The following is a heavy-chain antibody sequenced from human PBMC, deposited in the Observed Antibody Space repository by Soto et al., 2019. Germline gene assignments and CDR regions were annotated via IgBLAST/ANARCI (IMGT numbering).Heavy chain of an antibody. D-gene: IGHD3-22*01. J-gene: IGHJ3*02. Sequence: QVQLQESGPGLVKSSQILSLTCTVSGGSISSGDYYWSWIRQPPGKGLEWIGYIYYSGSTYYNPSLKSRVTISVDTSKNQFSLKLSSVTAADTAVYYCARSTYYYDSSGYYSMAFDIWGQGTMVTASS. CDR1: GGSISSGDYY. CDR3: ARSTYYYDSSGYYSMAFDI. CDR2: IYYSGST. V-gene: IGHV4-30-4*01.